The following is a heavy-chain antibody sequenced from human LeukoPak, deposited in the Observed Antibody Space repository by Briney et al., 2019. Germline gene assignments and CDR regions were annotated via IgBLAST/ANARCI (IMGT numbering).Heavy chain of an antibody. CDR2: ISGSGGST. CDR3: AKDLEKRGYSGFGDYFDY. J-gene: IGHJ4*02. D-gene: IGHD5-12*01. CDR1: GFTFSSYA. Sequence: PGGSLRLSCAASGFTFSSYAMSWVRQAPGKGLEWVSAISGSGGSTYYADSVKGRFTISRDNSKNTLYLQMNSLRAEDTAVYYCAKDLEKRGYSGFGDYFDYWGQGTLVTVSS. V-gene: IGHV3-23*01.